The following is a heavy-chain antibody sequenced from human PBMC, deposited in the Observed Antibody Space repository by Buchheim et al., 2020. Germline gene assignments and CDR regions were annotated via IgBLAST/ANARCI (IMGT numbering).Heavy chain of an antibody. CDR2: IYYSGST. J-gene: IGHJ4*02. CDR3: AREIRDGYNYGYFDY. CDR1: GGSISSYY. D-gene: IGHD5-24*01. V-gene: IGHV4-59*01. Sequence: QVQLQESGPGLVKPSETLSLTCTVSGGSISSYYWSWIRQPPGKGLEWIGYIYYSGSTNYNPSLKGRVTISVDTSKNQFSLKLSSVTAADTAVYYCAREIRDGYNYGYFDYWGQGTL.